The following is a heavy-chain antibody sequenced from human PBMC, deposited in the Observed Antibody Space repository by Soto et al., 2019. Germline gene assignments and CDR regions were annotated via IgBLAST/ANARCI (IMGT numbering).Heavy chain of an antibody. Sequence: QVQLVQSGAEVKKPGASVKVSCRASGYTFTSYVISWVRQAPAQGLEWMGRISAYNGNTNFAQKLQGRVTMTTDTSXXTAHMELRRLRSDDTAVYYCARVVATVAGPYGMDVWGQGTTVTVSS. V-gene: IGHV1-18*01. CDR3: ARVVATVAGPYGMDV. J-gene: IGHJ6*02. D-gene: IGHD6-19*01. CDR2: ISAYNGNT. CDR1: GYTFTSYV.